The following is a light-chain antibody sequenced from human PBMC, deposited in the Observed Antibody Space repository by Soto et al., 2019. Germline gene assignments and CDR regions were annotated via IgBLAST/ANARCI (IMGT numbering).Light chain of an antibody. J-gene: IGLJ7*01. Sequence: QSVLTQSPSASASLGASVKLTCTMSSGHSSYAIAWHPQQPEKGPRYLMKLNSDGSHSKGDGIPHRFSGSSSGAERYLTISSLQSEDGADYYCQTWGTGIAVFGGGTQLTVL. CDR1: SGHSSYA. V-gene: IGLV4-69*01. CDR3: QTWGTGIAV. CDR2: LNSDGSH.